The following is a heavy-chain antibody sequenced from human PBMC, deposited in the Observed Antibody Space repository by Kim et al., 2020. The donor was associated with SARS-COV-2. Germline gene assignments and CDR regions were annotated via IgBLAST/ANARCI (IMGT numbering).Heavy chain of an antibody. V-gene: IGHV3-21*01. CDR2: ISSSSSYI. Sequence: GGSLRLSCAASGFTFSSYSMNWVRQAPGKGLEWVSSISSSSSYIYYADSVKGRFTISRDNAKNSLYLQMNSLRAEDTAVYYCARDHNYDSSGYSYYYYGMDVWGQGTTVTVSS. CDR1: GFTFSSYS. J-gene: IGHJ6*02. CDR3: ARDHNYDSSGYSYYYYGMDV. D-gene: IGHD3-22*01.